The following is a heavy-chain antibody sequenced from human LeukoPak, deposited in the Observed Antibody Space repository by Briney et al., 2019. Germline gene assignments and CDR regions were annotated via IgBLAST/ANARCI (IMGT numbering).Heavy chain of an antibody. D-gene: IGHD6-13*01. V-gene: IGHV3-74*01. CDR1: GFTFSGFG. J-gene: IGHJ3*02. CDR3: AREKGSSSYVFNT. Sequence: GGSLSFSCAASGFTFSGFGWHWVRKTQGKGLMGVSRSNPDEIYKWYADPVRVRFTIPRANAKNTLYLKRNTLRAEDTAVYYCAREKGSSSYVFNTWGQGTMVTASS. CDR2: SNPDEIYK.